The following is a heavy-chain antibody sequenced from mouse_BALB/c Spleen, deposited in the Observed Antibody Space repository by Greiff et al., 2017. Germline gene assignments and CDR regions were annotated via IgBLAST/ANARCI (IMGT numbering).Heavy chain of an antibody. V-gene: IGHV1-9*01. Sequence: QVQLQQSGAELMKPGASVKISCKATGYTFSSYWIEWVKQRPGHGLEWIGEILPGSGSINYNEKFKGKATFTADTSSNTAYMQLSSLTSEDSAVYYCARSYGNYGWYFDVWGAGTTVTVSS. CDR1: GYTFSSYW. CDR3: ARSYGNYGWYFDV. D-gene: IGHD2-1*01. CDR2: ILPGSGSI. J-gene: IGHJ1*01.